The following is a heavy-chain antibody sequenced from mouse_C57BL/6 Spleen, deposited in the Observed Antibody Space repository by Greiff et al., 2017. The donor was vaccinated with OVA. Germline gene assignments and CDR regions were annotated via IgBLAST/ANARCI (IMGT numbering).Heavy chain of an antibody. D-gene: IGHD2-3*01. CDR3: ARYDGYYGDYYAMDY. V-gene: IGHV5-6*01. CDR2: ISSGGSYT. Sequence: DVHLVESGGDLVKPGGSLKLSCAASGFTFSSYGMSWVRQTPDKRLEWVATISSGGSYTYYPDSVKGRFTISRDNDKNTLYLQMSSLKSEDTAMYYCARYDGYYGDYYAMDYWGQGTSVTVSS. J-gene: IGHJ4*01. CDR1: GFTFSSYG.